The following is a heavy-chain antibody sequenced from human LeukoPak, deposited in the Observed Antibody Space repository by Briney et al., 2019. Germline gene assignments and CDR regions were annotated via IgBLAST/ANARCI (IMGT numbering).Heavy chain of an antibody. Sequence: PSETLSLTCTVSGGSISSYYWSWIRQPPGKGLEWIGYIYYSGSTNYNPSLKSRVTISVDTSKNKFSLKLSSVTAADTAVYYCARGVEQQLAGYYYYYYYMDVWGKGTTVTISS. V-gene: IGHV4-59*01. CDR3: ARGVEQQLAGYYYYYYYMDV. CDR2: IYYSGST. D-gene: IGHD6-13*01. CDR1: GGSISSYY. J-gene: IGHJ6*03.